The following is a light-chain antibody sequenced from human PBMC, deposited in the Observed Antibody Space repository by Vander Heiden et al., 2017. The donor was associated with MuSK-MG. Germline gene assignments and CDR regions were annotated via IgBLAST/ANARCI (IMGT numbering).Light chain of an antibody. J-gene: IGLJ2*01. CDR1: ALPKQY. CDR3: QSADSSCTYPVV. CDR2: KDS. V-gene: IGLV3-25*03. Sequence: SYELTQPPSVSVSPGQTARITCSGDALPKQYAYWYQQKPGQAPVLVIFKDSERPSGIPERFSGSSSGTTVTLTISGVQAEDEADYYCQSADSSCTYPVVFGGGTKLTVL.